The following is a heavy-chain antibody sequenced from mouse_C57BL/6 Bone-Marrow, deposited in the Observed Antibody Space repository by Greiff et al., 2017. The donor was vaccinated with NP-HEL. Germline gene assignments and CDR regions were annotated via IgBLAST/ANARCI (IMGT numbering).Heavy chain of an antibody. CDR3: ATRFGFITMVVEGGYWYFDV. D-gene: IGHD1-1*01. V-gene: IGHV1-81*01. Sequence: VQRVESGAELARPGASVKLSCKASGYTFTSYGISWVKQRTGQGLEWIGEIYPRSGNTYYNEKFKGKATLTADKSSSTAYMELRSLTSEDSAVYFCATRFGFITMVVEGGYWYFDVWGTGTTVTVSS. J-gene: IGHJ1*03. CDR2: IYPRSGNT. CDR1: GYTFTSYG.